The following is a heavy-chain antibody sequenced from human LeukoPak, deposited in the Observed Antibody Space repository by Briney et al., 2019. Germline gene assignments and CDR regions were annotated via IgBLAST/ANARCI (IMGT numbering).Heavy chain of an antibody. V-gene: IGHV3-33*01. CDR2: IWYDGSNK. D-gene: IGHD1-14*01. CDR1: GFTFSSYG. Sequence: GGSLRLSCAASGFTFSSYGMHWVRQAPGKGLEWVAVIWYDGSNKYYADSVKGRFTISRDNSKNTLYLQMNSLRAEDTAVYYCAREISGIYYYYGMDVWGQGTTVTVSS. CDR3: AREISGIYYYYGMDV. J-gene: IGHJ6*02.